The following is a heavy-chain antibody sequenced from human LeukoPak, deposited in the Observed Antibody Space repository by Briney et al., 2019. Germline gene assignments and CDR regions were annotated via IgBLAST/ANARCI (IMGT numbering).Heavy chain of an antibody. CDR1: GGSISSYY. D-gene: IGHD6-19*01. J-gene: IGHJ4*02. CDR2: ICTSGST. V-gene: IGHV4-4*09. Sequence: SETLSLTCTVSGGSISSYYWSWIRQPPGKGLEWIGYICTSGSTNYNPSLKSRVTISVDTSKDQFSLKLSSVTAADTAVYYCARRVAVAGSPFDYWGQGTLVTVSS. CDR3: ARRVAVAGSPFDY.